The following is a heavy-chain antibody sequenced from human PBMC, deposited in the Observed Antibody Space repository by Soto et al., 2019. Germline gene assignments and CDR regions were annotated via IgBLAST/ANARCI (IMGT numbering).Heavy chain of an antibody. J-gene: IGHJ6*02. V-gene: IGHV3-7*01. D-gene: IGHD1-26*01. CDR2: IKQDGTEK. CDR3: TTSPHRDSERVFV. Sequence: EVQLVESGGGLVQPGGSLRLSCAASGFTFSTYWMSWVRRTPGKGLEWVANIKQDGTEKYYVDSVRGRLTVSRDNAKSSLYLQMNSLRVEDTAGYYCTTSPHRDSERVFVWGQGTAVTVS. CDR1: GFTFSTYW.